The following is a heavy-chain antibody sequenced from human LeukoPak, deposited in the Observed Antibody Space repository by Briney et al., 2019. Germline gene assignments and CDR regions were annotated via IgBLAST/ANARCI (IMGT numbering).Heavy chain of an antibody. D-gene: IGHD3-22*01. CDR3: ARVSYYYDSSGYYSFPGGVYYYGMDV. J-gene: IGHJ6*02. CDR1: GFTFSSYW. V-gene: IGHV3-74*01. Sequence: PGGSLRLSCAASGFTFSSYWMHWVRHAPGKGLGWVSRINSDGSSTSYADSVKGRFTISRDNAKNTLYLQMNSLRAEDTAVYYCARVSYYYDSSGYYSFPGGVYYYGMDVWGQGTTVTVSS. CDR2: INSDGSST.